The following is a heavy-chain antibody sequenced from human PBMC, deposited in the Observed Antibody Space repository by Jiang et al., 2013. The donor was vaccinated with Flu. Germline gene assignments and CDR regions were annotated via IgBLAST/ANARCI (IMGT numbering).Heavy chain of an antibody. J-gene: IGHJ3*02. CDR2: INHSGST. V-gene: IGHV4-34*01. D-gene: IGHD3-22*01. CDR3: AVEYDSSENAFDI. CDR1: GGSFSGYY. Sequence: LLKPSETLSLTCAVYGGSFSGYYWSWIRQPPGKGLEWIGEINHSGSTNYNPSLKSRVTISVDTSKNQFSLKLSSVTAADTAVYYCAVEYDSSENAFDIWGQGTMVTVSS.